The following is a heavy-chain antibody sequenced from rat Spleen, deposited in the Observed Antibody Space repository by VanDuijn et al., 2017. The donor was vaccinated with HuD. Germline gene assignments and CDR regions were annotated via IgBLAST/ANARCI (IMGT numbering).Heavy chain of an antibody. CDR2: ITNAGGST. J-gene: IGHJ3*01. D-gene: IGHD1-11*01. Sequence: EVQLVESDGGLVQPGRSLKLSCAASGFTFSDYYMAWVRQAPTKGLEWVASITNAGGSTYNPDSVKGRFTISRDNAKSTLYLQMNSLRSEDTATYYCTRQDYSGLTTNWFAYWGQGTLVTVSS. CDR1: GFTFSDYY. CDR3: TRQDYSGLTTNWFAY. V-gene: IGHV5-25*01.